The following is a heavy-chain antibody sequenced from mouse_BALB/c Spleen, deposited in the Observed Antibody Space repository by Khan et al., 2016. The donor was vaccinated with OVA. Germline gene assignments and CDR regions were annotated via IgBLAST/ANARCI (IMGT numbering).Heavy chain of an antibody. J-gene: IGHJ1*01. CDR3: ARETVVDVYWYFDV. CDR2: IRNKAKGYTT. CDR1: GFTFTDYY. D-gene: IGHD1-1*01. V-gene: IGHV7-3*02. Sequence: EVELVESGGGLVQPGGSLRLSCATSGFTFTDYYMSWVRQPPGKSLEWLGFIRNKAKGYTTEYSAPGKGRFTISRDNSQSIVYLQMNTLRAEDSATYYCARETVVDVYWYFDVWGAGTTVTVSS.